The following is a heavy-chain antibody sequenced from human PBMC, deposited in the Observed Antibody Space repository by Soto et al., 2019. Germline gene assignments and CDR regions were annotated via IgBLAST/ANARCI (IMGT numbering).Heavy chain of an antibody. J-gene: IGHJ5*02. D-gene: IGHD1-1*01. CDR3: VAWGTSTSNP. V-gene: IGHV3-7*01. CDR2: TKPDGSEK. CDR1: GFTFNTHW. Sequence: GGSLRLSCAASGFTFNTHWMSWVRQAPGKGLEWVAHTKPDGSEKCYVDSARGRFTISRDNARNSLYLQMNSLRADDTALYYCVAWGTSTSNPWGQGTLVTVSS.